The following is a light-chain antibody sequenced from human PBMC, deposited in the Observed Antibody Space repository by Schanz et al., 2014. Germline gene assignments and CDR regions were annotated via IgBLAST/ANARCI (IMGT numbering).Light chain of an antibody. Sequence: QSVLTQPPSVSAAPGQKVTISCSGSSSNIGKNYVSWYQQLPGTAPKLLIYDNDKRPSGIPDRFAASKSGTSATLGITGLQTGDEADYYCGTWDDSLSAGVFGGGTKLTVL. V-gene: IGLV1-51*01. CDR2: DND. CDR3: GTWDDSLSAGV. CDR1: SSNIGKNY. J-gene: IGLJ3*02.